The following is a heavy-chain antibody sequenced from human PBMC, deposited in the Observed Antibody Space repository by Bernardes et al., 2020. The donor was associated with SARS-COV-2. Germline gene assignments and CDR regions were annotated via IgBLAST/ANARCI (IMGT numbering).Heavy chain of an antibody. V-gene: IGHV3-33*01. D-gene: IGHD6-13*01. CDR1: GFTFSSYG. CDR2: IWYDGSNK. Sequence: GWSLRLSCAASGFTFSSYGMHWVRQAPGKGLEWVAVIWYDGSNKYYADSVKGRFTISRDNSKNTLYLQMNSLRAEDTAVYYCAREATSSSWSEYYFDYWGQGTLVTVSS. CDR3: AREATSSSWSEYYFDY. J-gene: IGHJ4*02.